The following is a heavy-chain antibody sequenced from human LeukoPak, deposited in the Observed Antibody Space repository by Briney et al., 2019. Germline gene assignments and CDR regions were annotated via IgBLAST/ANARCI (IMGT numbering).Heavy chain of an antibody. CDR1: GGSFSGYY. V-gene: IGHV4-34*01. J-gene: IGHJ6*02. CDR2: INHSGST. Sequence: SETLSLTCAVYGGSFSGYYWSWIRQPPGKGLEWIGEINHSGSTNYNPSLKSRVTISVDTSKNQFSLQLNSVTPEDTAVYYCARERIFWSGYFYYYYGMDVWGQGTTVTVSS. D-gene: IGHD3-3*01. CDR3: ARERIFWSGYFYYYYGMDV.